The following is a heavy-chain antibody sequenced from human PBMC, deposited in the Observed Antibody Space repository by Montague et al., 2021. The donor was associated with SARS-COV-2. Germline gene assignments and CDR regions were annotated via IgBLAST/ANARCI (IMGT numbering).Heavy chain of an antibody. J-gene: IGHJ4*02. CDR3: ARSTQLWSRLSDYYFDY. D-gene: IGHD5-18*01. CDR2: IYYSGST. V-gene: IGHV4-59*01. CDR1: GGSISSYY. Sequence: SETLSLTCTVSGGSISSYYWSWIRQPPGKGLEWIGYIYYSGSTNYNPSLKSRVTISVDTSKNQYSLKLSSVTAADTAVYYCARSTQLWSRLSDYYFDYWGQGTLVTVSS.